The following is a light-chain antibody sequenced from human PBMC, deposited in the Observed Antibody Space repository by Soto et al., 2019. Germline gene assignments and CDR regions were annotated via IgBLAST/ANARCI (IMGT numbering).Light chain of an antibody. V-gene: IGKV3-11*01. CDR3: QQRSNWPIT. J-gene: IGKJ5*01. CDR1: QSVSSY. CDR2: DAS. Sequence: IGMTKSRTTLSVATGERAALSCRASQSVSSYLAWYQQKPGQAPRLLIYDASNRATGIPARFSGSGSGTDFTLTISSLEPEDFAVYYCQQRSNWPITFGQGTRLEIK.